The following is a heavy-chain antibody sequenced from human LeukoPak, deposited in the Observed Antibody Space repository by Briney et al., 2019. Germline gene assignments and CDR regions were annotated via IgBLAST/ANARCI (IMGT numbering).Heavy chain of an antibody. D-gene: IGHD5-24*01. J-gene: IGHJ4*02. V-gene: IGHV3-7*03. CDR1: GFSFRSYW. Sequence: PGGSLRLPCAASGFSFRSYWMSWVRQAPGKGLEWVANIKQDGSEKYYVDSVKGRFTVSRDNAKNSLYLQMNSLRAEDTAVYYCASFSYNLGYFDYWGQGTLVTVSS. CDR3: ASFSYNLGYFDY. CDR2: IKQDGSEK.